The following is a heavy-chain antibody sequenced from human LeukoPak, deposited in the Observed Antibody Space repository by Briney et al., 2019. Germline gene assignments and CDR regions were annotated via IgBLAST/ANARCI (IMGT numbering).Heavy chain of an antibody. CDR1: GYSFTNYW. CDR3: ARVYYYGSGSSYTPLGY. Sequence: GESLKISCKGSGYSFTNYWIGWVRQMPGKGLEWMGIIYPGDSDTRYSPSSQGQVTISADKSISTAYLQWSSLRASDTAMYYCARVYYYGSGSSYTPLGYWGQGTLVTVSS. J-gene: IGHJ4*02. V-gene: IGHV5-51*01. CDR2: IYPGDSDT. D-gene: IGHD3-10*01.